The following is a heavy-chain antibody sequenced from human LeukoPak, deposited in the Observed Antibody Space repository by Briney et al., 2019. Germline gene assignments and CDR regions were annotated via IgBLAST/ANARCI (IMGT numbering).Heavy chain of an antibody. J-gene: IGHJ5*02. CDR3: ARVSNP. Sequence: TGXXXXLSCAXSGFTFSTYSMNWVRQAPGKGLEWVSSISSSGSYIYYADSVKGRFTISRDNARNSLFLQMNSLRAGDTAVYYCARVSNPWGQGILVTVSS. CDR1: GFTFSTYS. V-gene: IGHV3-21*04. CDR2: ISSSGSYI.